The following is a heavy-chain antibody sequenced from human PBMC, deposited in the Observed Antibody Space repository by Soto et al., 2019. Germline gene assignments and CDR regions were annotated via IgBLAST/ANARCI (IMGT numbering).Heavy chain of an antibody. CDR2: IKSKTDGATT. CDR3: ATVHTTVTFDS. V-gene: IGHV3-15*07. Sequence: GGSLRLSCAASGFTFTYAWMDWVRQAPGKGLEWVGRIKSKTDGATTDYAAPVKGRFSTSRDDSKNTLYLQMNSLKTEDTGVYYCATVHTTVTFDSWGHGTLVTVSS. J-gene: IGHJ4*01. D-gene: IGHD4-17*01. CDR1: GFTFTYAW.